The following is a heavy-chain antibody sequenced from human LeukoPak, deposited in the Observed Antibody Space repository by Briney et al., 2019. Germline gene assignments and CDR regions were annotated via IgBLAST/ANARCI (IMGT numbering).Heavy chain of an antibody. V-gene: IGHV4-39*07. Sequence: SETLSLTCTVSGGSISSSSYYWGWIRQPPGKGLEWIGSIYYSGSTYYNPSLKSRVTISVDTSKNQFSLKLSSVTAADTAVYYCARDPSNFDWLLDAFDIWGQGTMVTVSS. J-gene: IGHJ3*02. D-gene: IGHD3-9*01. CDR2: IYYSGST. CDR3: ARDPSNFDWLLDAFDI. CDR1: GGSISSSSYY.